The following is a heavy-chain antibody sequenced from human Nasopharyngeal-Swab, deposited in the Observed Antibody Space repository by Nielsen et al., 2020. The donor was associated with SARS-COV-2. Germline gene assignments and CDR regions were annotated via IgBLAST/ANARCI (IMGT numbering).Heavy chain of an antibody. V-gene: IGHV4-59*01. D-gene: IGHD3-3*01. CDR1: GGSISSYY. CDR2: IYYSGST. Sequence: SDPLSLTFTLSGGSISSYYWSWIRQPPGKGLDWIGSIYYSGSTNYNPSLKSRVTISVDTSKNQFSLKLSSVTAADTAVYYCARAGDAYDFWSGYPDYYGMDVWGQGTTVTVSS. J-gene: IGHJ6*02. CDR3: ARAGDAYDFWSGYPDYYGMDV.